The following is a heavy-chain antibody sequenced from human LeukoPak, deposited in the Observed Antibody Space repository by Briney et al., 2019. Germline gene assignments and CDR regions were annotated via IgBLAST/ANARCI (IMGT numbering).Heavy chain of an antibody. Sequence: SETLSLTCTVSGGSISSYDWSWIRQPAGKGLEWIGRIYTRGSTNYNPSLKSRVSMSVDTSKKQFSLKLSSVTAADTAVYYCARVSSSWYQDWYFDLWGRGTLVTVSS. CDR1: GGSISSYD. V-gene: IGHV4-4*07. CDR2: IYTRGST. D-gene: IGHD6-13*01. J-gene: IGHJ2*01. CDR3: ARVSSSWYQDWYFDL.